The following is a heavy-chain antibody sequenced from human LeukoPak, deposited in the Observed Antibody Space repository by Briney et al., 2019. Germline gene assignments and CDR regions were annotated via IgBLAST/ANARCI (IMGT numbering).Heavy chain of an antibody. CDR2: ISAYNGNT. CDR1: GYTFTSYG. J-gene: IGHJ4*02. D-gene: IGHD5-18*01. V-gene: IGHV1-18*01. Sequence: ASVNVSCKASGYTFTSYGISWVRQAPGQGLEWMGWISAYNGNTNYAQKLQGRVTMTTDTSTSTAYMELRSLRSDDTAVYYCARGGIQLWSRSPFDYWGQGTLVTVSS. CDR3: ARGGIQLWSRSPFDY.